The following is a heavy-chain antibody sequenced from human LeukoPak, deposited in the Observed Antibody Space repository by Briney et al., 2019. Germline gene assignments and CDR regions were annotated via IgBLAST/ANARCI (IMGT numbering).Heavy chain of an antibody. CDR2: INPTGTST. J-gene: IGHJ4*02. D-gene: IGHD2-8*02. V-gene: IGHV1-46*01. Sequence: ASVKVSCKASGYTFTNYYMHWVRQAPGQGLEWMGLINPTGTSTNYAQKFRGRVTMTRDTSTTTVYMELSSLRSEDTAVYYCAREESGGYFDYWGQGTLVTVSS. CDR3: AREESGGYFDY. CDR1: GYTFTNYY.